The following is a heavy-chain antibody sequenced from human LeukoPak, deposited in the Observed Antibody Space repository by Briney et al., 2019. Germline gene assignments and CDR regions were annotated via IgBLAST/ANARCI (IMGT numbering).Heavy chain of an antibody. CDR3: ARGRAYEAAALYYFDY. CDR1: GFTVSSNY. V-gene: IGHV3-53*01. CDR2: IYSGGST. D-gene: IGHD6-13*01. J-gene: IGHJ4*02. Sequence: GGSLRLSCAASGFTVSSNYMTWVRQAPGKGLEWVSVIYSGGSTYYADSVKGRFTISRDNSKNTLYLQMNSLRAEDTAVYYCARGRAYEAAALYYFDYWGQGTLVTVSS.